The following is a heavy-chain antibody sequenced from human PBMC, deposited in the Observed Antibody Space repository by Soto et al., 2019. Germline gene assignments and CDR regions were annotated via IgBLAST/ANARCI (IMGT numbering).Heavy chain of an antibody. CDR1: GISLSAYW. J-gene: IGHJ4*02. CDR2: INEDGRST. Sequence: EVQLVESGGGLVQPGGPLRLSCAASGISLSAYWMHWVRQVPGKGLEWIARINEDGRSTSYMDSVKGRFTISRDNARDTLYLQMNSLRLEDTAVYYCARGWVERLPRQPPSDYWGQGTLVTV. V-gene: IGHV3-74*01. D-gene: IGHD3-3*01. CDR3: ARGWVERLPRQPPSDY.